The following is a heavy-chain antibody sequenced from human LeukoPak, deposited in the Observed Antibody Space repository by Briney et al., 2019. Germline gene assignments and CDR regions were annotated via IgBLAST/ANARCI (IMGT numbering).Heavy chain of an antibody. V-gene: IGHV1-2*02. CDR3: ARVARSRSNWFDP. CDR1: GYTFTSYY. Sequence: GASVKVSCKASGYTFTSYYMHWVRQAPGQGLEWMGWINPNSGGTNYAQKFQGRVTMTRDTSISTAYMELSRLRSDDTAVYYCARVARSRSNWFDPWGQGTLVTVSS. J-gene: IGHJ5*02. CDR2: INPNSGGT.